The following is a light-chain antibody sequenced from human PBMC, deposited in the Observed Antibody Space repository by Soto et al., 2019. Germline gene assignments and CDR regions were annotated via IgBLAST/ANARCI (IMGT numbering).Light chain of an antibody. J-gene: IGKJ1*01. CDR2: KAS. CDR1: QTISTS. Sequence: DIQMTQSPSTLSASVVDRVTITFRATQTISTSLAWYQQIPGRAPKLLIYKASILDTGVPSRFSGSGSGTEFTLTISSLQPDDFATYYCQQYKTYSTFGQGTKVDIK. V-gene: IGKV1-5*03. CDR3: QQYKTYST.